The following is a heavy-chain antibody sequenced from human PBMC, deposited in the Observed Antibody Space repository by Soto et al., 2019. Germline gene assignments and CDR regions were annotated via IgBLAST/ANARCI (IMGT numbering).Heavy chain of an antibody. CDR1: ASSFTTYW. CDR2: IYPGDSRT. J-gene: IGHJ5*02. V-gene: IGHV5-51*01. Sequence: GESLKISCTGSASSFTTYWIGWVRQMPGQGLEWVGVIYPGDSRTRYSPPFQGQVTISADKSISTAYLQWSSLKASDTAMHYCATRRVSSPEFSPWGQGTLVTVSS. CDR3: ATRRVSSPEFSP. D-gene: IGHD3-10*01.